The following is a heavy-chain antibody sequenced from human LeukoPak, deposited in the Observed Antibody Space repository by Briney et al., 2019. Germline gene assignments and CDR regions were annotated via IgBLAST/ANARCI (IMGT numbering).Heavy chain of an antibody. CDR3: ARARAATYNVFADF. Sequence: GGSLRLSCVASGFTFRNYWMSWLRQPPGKGLEWVANINEDETERFYVASVEGQFTVSRDNGKNSLYLQMNGLRAEDSAVFYCARARAATYNVFADFWGQGTLVTVSS. V-gene: IGHV3-7*01. D-gene: IGHD3-3*01. J-gene: IGHJ4*02. CDR1: GFTFRNYW. CDR2: INEDETER.